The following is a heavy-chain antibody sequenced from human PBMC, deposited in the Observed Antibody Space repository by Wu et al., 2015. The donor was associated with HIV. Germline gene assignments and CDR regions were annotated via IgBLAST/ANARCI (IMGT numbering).Heavy chain of an antibody. J-gene: IGHJ5*02. V-gene: IGHV1-18*01. CDR2: MNPRNGYI. CDR3: ARVQFDPKYYTYFDL. Sequence: LVQSGAEAKRPGASVKVSCKASYILSTYPIGWVRQAPGQRLEWMGWMNPRNGYIKPAQRFQDRITLSTTNSAHTAYMELKNLTSDDTAIYFCARVQFDPKYYTYFDLWGQGTLVIVSS. D-gene: IGHD3-10*01. CDR1: YILSTYP.